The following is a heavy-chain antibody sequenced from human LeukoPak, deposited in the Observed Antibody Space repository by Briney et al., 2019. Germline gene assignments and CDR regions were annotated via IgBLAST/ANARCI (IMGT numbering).Heavy chain of an antibody. CDR1: GYTLTELS. J-gene: IGHJ3*02. V-gene: IGHV1-24*01. Sequence: ASVKVSCKVSGYTLTELSMHWVRQAPGKGLEWMGGFDPEDGETIYAQKFQGRVTMTEDTSTDTVYMELSSLRSEDTAVYYCATTASYHDAFDIWGQGTMVTVSS. D-gene: IGHD1-26*01. CDR3: ATTASYHDAFDI. CDR2: FDPEDGET.